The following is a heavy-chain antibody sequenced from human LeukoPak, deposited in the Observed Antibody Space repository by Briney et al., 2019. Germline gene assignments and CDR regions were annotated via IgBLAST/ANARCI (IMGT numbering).Heavy chain of an antibody. CDR2: IKQDGSEK. Sequence: GGSLRLSCVASGFTFSSYWMSWVRQAPGKGLEWVAHIKQDGSEKYYVDSVKGRFTMSRDNAKNSLYLQMNSLRVEDTAVYYCARYGQLGDWGQGTLVTVSS. V-gene: IGHV3-7*03. CDR1: GFTFSSYW. J-gene: IGHJ4*02. D-gene: IGHD6-6*01. CDR3: ARYGQLGD.